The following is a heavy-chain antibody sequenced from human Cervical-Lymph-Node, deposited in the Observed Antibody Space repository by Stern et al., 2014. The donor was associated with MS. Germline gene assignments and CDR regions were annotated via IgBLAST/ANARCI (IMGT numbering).Heavy chain of an antibody. CDR3: ARDNGLYYYGSGSYHFDY. D-gene: IGHD3-10*01. CDR2: ISSSSSYI. J-gene: IGHJ4*02. CDR1: GFTFSSYS. V-gene: IGHV3-21*01. Sequence: EDQLVESGGCLVKPGGSLRLSCAASGFTFSSYSMNWVRQAPGKGLEWVSSISSSSSYIYYADSVKGRVTITRDNAKNSLYLQMNSLRAEDTAVYYCARDNGLYYYGSGSYHFDYWGQGTLVTVSS.